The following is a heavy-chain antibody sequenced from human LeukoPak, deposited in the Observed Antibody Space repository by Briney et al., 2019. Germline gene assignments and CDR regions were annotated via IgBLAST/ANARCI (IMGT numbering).Heavy chain of an antibody. D-gene: IGHD3-10*02. CDR2: ISASGQTI. CDR3: AELGITMIGGV. CDR1: GFSFSTYE. V-gene: IGHV3-48*03. Sequence: GGSLRLSCAASGFSFSTYEFHWVRHAPGKGLEWVSYISASGQTIYYADSVKGRFTISRDNAKNSLYLQMNSLRAEDTAVYYCAELGITMIGGVWGKGTTVTISS. J-gene: IGHJ6*04.